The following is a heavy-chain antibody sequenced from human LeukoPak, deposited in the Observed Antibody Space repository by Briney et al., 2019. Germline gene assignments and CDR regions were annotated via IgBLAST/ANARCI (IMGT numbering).Heavy chain of an antibody. Sequence: SETLSLTCTVSGVSVSSGSYYWSWIRQPPGKGLEWIGYFYYSGSTNYNPSLKSRVAISVDTSKNQFSLQLNSVTPEDTAVYYCARDGHAPQSPYYFAYWGQGTLVTVSS. CDR3: ARDGHAPQSPYYFAY. CDR2: FYYSGST. CDR1: GVSVSSGSYY. V-gene: IGHV4-61*01. J-gene: IGHJ4*02.